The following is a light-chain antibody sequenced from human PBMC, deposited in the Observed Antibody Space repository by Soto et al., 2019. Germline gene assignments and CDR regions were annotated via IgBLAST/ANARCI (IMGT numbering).Light chain of an antibody. CDR3: QQYATAPFT. CDR1: QSVDSSY. CDR2: GAS. J-gene: IGKJ3*01. V-gene: IGKV3-20*01. Sequence: EIVLTQSPGTLSLSPGERAALSCWASQSVDSSYIAWYQQKPGQAPRLLIYGASSRATGIPDRFSGSGSGTDFTLTISRLEPEDFAVYYCQQYATAPFTFGPGTKVDVK.